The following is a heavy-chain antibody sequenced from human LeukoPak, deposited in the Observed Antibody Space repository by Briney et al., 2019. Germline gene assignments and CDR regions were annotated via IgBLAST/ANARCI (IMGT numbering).Heavy chain of an antibody. CDR3: ARDGSGSYYNVRPYCYYMDV. J-gene: IGHJ6*03. V-gene: IGHV1-18*01. D-gene: IGHD3-10*01. CDR1: GYTFTSYG. CDR2: ISAYNGNT. Sequence: ALVKVSCKASGYTFTSYGISWVRQAPGQGLEWMGWISAYNGNTNYAQKLQGRVTMTTDTSTSTAYMELRSLRSDDTAVYYCARDGSGSYYNVRPYCYYMDVWGKGTTVTVSS.